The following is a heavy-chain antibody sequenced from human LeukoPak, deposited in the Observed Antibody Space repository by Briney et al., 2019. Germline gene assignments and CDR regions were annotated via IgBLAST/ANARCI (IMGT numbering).Heavy chain of an antibody. CDR2: NYYSGST. D-gene: IGHD3-3*01. J-gene: IGHJ5*02. V-gene: IGHV4-39*07. CDR3: ARGPPATYYYLWGSPNWFDP. CDR1: GGSISSSSYY. Sequence: SETLSLTCTVSGGSISSSSYYWGWIRQPPGKGLEWIGSNYYSGSTYYNPSLKSRVTISVDTSKNQFSLKLSSVTAADTAVYYCARGPPATYYYLWGSPNWFDPWGQGTLVTVSS.